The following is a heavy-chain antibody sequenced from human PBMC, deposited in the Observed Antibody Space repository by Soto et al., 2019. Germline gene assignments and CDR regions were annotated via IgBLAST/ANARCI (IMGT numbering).Heavy chain of an antibody. CDR2: IHNSGTS. J-gene: IGHJ5*01. Sequence: SETLSLTCTVSGDTSTSYYWGWIRQAPGKGLEWIGHIHNSGTSTHNPSLNGRVTMSIDMSKKQFSLKLTSLTSADTAVYYCARDFYDSVGYTWFDSWSQGTLVTVSS. V-gene: IGHV4-59*01. CDR3: ARDFYDSVGYTWFDS. D-gene: IGHD3-22*01. CDR1: GDTSTSYY.